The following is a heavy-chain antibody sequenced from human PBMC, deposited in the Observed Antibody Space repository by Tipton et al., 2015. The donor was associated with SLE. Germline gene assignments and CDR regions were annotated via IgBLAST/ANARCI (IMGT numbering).Heavy chain of an antibody. V-gene: IGHV4-38-2*02. J-gene: IGHJ5*02. D-gene: IGHD2-15*01. Sequence: TLSLTCTVSGYSISDGYHWAWIRQPPGKGLEWIGMIYHSGSTYYRSSLKGRVTISVDTSKNHFSLQLISVTAADTAVYFCARSVGYGGTFGTYWFGPWGLGTLVTVSS. CDR1: GYSISDGYH. CDR2: IYHSGST. CDR3: ARSVGYGGTFGTYWFGP.